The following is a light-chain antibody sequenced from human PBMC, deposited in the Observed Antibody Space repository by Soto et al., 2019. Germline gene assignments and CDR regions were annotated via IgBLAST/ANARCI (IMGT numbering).Light chain of an antibody. V-gene: IGKV1-5*03. CDR1: QSISSW. J-gene: IGKJ2*01. Sequence: DIQMTQSPSTLSASVGDRVTITCRASQSISSWLAWYQQKPGKAPKLLIYKASSLESGVPSRFSGSGSGTEFTLPSSSLQPDDFATYYCQQYNSYSPYSFGQGTKLEIK. CDR2: KAS. CDR3: QQYNSYSPYS.